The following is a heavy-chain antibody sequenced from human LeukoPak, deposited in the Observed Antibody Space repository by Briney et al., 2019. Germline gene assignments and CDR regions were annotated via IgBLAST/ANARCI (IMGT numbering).Heavy chain of an antibody. CDR2: IYYSGST. CDR3: ARDGGIVVVRGFYYGMDV. V-gene: IGHV4-31*03. CDR1: GGSISSGGYY. D-gene: IGHD3-22*01. Sequence: SETLSLTCTVSGGSISSGGYYWSWIRQHPGKGLEWIGYIYYSGSTYYNPSLKSRVTISVDTSKNQFSLKLSSVTAADTAVYYCARDGGIVVVRGFYYGMDVWGQGTTVTVSS. J-gene: IGHJ6*02.